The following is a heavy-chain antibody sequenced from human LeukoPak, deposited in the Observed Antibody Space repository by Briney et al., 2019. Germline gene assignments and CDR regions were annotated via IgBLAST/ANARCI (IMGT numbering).Heavy chain of an antibody. Sequence: ASVKVSCKSSGYTFTSYYMYWVRQDPGQGLEWMGIINPSGGSTNYAQKFQGRVTMTRDTSTSTVYMGLSSLRSEDTAVYYCARDSGMVRGTVDYWGQGTLVTVSS. J-gene: IGHJ4*02. CDR1: GYTFTSYY. CDR3: ARDSGMVRGTVDY. D-gene: IGHD3-10*01. V-gene: IGHV1-46*01. CDR2: INPSGGST.